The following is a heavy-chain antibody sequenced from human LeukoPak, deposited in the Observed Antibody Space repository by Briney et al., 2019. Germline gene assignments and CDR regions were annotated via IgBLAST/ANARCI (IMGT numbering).Heavy chain of an antibody. CDR3: AASITMIVVSI. CDR1: GFTFSDYY. Sequence: GGSLRLSCAASGFTFSDYYMSWIRQAPGKGLEWVSYISSSGSTIYYADSVKGRFTISRDNAKNSLYLQMNSLRAEDTAVYYWAASITMIVVSIWGQGTMVTVSS. V-gene: IGHV3-11*01. CDR2: ISSSGSTI. J-gene: IGHJ3*02. D-gene: IGHD3-22*01.